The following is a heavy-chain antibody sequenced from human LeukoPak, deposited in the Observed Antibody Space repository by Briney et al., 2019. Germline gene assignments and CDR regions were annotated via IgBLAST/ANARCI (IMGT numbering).Heavy chain of an antibody. D-gene: IGHD3-10*01. V-gene: IGHV3-74*01. Sequence: GGSLRLSCAASGFTFSSYDMNWVRQAPGKGLVWVSRMNSDGSITSYADSVKGRFTISRDNAKNTLYLQMNSLRAEDTAVYYCARATGSLVDSGQGTLVTVSP. J-gene: IGHJ4*02. CDR3: ARATGSLVD. CDR1: GFTFSSYD. CDR2: MNSDGSIT.